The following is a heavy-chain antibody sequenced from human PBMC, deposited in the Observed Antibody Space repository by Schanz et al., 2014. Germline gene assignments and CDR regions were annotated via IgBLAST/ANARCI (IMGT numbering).Heavy chain of an antibody. CDR2: FNDGGVNK. V-gene: IGHV3-23*01. D-gene: IGHD6-13*01. J-gene: IGHJ4*02. CDR3: AKSQGSSFDS. CDR1: GFIFGSSV. Sequence: EVQLLESGGGLIQPGGSLRLSCAASGFIFGSSVMAWVRQAPGKGLEWVSSFNDGGVNKYYADSVKGRFTISSDNSKSTLYLQMSSLRAEDTAVYYCAKSQGSSFDSWGQGTLVTASS.